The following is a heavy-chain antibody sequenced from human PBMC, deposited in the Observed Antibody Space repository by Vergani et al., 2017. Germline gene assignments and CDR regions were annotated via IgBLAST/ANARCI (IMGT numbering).Heavy chain of an antibody. CDR1: GGSIRSNY. J-gene: IGHJ6*02. V-gene: IGHV4-59*01. D-gene: IGHD2-15*01. Sequence: QVQLQESGPGLVKPSETLSLTCTVSGGSIRSNYWSWIRQPPGKGLEWIGYIYYSGSTNYNPSLKSRVTISVDTSKNQFPLELSFVTAADTAVYSCARVRWYCSGGSCLPGGGIREDYYYGMDVWGQXP. CDR2: IYYSGST. CDR3: ARVRWYCSGGSCLPGGGIREDYYYGMDV.